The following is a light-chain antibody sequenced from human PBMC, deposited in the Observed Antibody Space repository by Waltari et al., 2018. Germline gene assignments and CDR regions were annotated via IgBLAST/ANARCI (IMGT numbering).Light chain of an antibody. CDR2: GAS. CDR3: QQFHTWPLT. J-gene: IGKJ4*01. Sequence: EIVMPQSPATLSVSRGQRVSLSCRASQNIDASLAWHQQRPGQAPRVLISGASYRVTGIPDRFSGGGSGTEFTLTISSLQSEDVAIYYCQQFHTWPLTFGGGTKVEIK. V-gene: IGKV3-15*01. CDR1: QNIDAS.